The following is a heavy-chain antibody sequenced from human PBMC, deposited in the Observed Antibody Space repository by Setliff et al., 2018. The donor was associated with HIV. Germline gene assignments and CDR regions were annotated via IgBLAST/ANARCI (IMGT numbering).Heavy chain of an antibody. D-gene: IGHD3-10*01. J-gene: IGHJ6*02. CDR3: ARGKGVGGVIITGGLDV. Sequence: PGASVKVSCKPSGHTFTNYDIHWMRRATGQGLEWMGWMNPNSGVSGYALKFHDRVTMTRDTSITTAYMELSSLTSEDTAVYYCARGKGVGGVIITGGLDVWGQGTTVTVSS. CDR1: GHTFTNYD. V-gene: IGHV1-8*01. CDR2: MNPNSGVS.